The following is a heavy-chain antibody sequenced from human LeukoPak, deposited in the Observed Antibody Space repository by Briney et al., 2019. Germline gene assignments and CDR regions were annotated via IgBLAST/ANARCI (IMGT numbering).Heavy chain of an antibody. J-gene: IGHJ3*02. D-gene: IGHD2-15*01. CDR1: GYTFTSYG. CDR3: ARVWELVAATRLQVNPDASDI. Sequence: ASVKVSCKASGYTFTSYGISWVRQAPGQGLEWMGCISAYNGNTNYAQKLQGRVTMTTETSTSTAYMELRSLRSDDTAVYYCARVWELVAATRLQVNPDASDIWGQGTMVTVSS. V-gene: IGHV1-18*01. CDR2: ISAYNGNT.